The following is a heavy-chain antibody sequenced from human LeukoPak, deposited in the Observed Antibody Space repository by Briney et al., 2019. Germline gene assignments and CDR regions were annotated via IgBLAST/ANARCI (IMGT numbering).Heavy chain of an antibody. Sequence: ASVTVSCKASGGTFSSYAISWVRQAPGQGLEWMGGIIPIFGTANYAQKFQGRVTITADESTSTAYMELSSLRSEDTAVYYCARVTIAAAGTGYYYYYYGMDVWGQGTTVTVSS. CDR2: IIPIFGTA. CDR3: ARVTIAAAGTGYYYYYYGMDV. CDR1: GGTFSSYA. J-gene: IGHJ6*02. D-gene: IGHD6-13*01. V-gene: IGHV1-69*13.